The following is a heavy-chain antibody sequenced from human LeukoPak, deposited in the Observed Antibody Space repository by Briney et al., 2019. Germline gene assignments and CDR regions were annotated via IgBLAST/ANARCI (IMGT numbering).Heavy chain of an antibody. V-gene: IGHV1-69*13. CDR3: AALAVAGFDY. CDR1: GYTFTSYG. J-gene: IGHJ4*02. D-gene: IGHD6-19*01. CDR2: IIPIFGTA. Sequence: SVKVSCKASGYTFTSYGISWVRQAPGQGLEWMGGIIPIFGTANYAQKFQGRVTITADESTSTAYMELSSLRSEDTAVYYCAALAVAGFDYWGQGTLATVSS.